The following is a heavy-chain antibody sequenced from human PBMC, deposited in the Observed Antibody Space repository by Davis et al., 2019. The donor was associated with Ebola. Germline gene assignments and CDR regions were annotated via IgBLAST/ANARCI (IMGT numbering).Heavy chain of an antibody. V-gene: IGHV1-8*01. D-gene: IGHD6-6*01. CDR1: GYTFTSYD. CDR2: MNPNSGNT. J-gene: IGHJ5*02. Sequence: AASVKVSCKASGYTFTSYDINWVRQATGQGLEWMGWMNPNSGNTGYAQKFQGRVTMTRNTSISTAYMELSSLRSEDTAVYYCARGRAVRPRFDWFDPWGQGTLVTVSP. CDR3: ARGRAVRPRFDWFDP.